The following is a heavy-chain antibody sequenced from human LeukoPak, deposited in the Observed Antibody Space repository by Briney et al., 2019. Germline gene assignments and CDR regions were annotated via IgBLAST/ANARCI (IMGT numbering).Heavy chain of an antibody. CDR2: ISYDESNK. CDR3: ANGGYSGSPSAFDI. J-gene: IGHJ3*02. CDR1: FATSGFTFSTFC. Sequence: PGGTLRLSCAASGFATSGFTFSTFCMHWVRQAPGKGLEWVAVISYDESNKSYADSVKGRFTISRDNSKNTLYLQMNSLRAEDTAVYYCANGGYSGSPSAFDIWGQGTMVTVSS. D-gene: IGHD1-26*01. V-gene: IGHV3-30*18.